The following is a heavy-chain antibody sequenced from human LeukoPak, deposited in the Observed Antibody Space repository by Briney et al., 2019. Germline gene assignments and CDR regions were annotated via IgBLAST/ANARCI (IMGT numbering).Heavy chain of an antibody. V-gene: IGHV1-69*01. CDR1: GGTFSSYA. D-gene: IGHD3-3*01. J-gene: IGHJ5*02. Sequence: SVKVSCKASGGTFSSYAISWVRQAPGQGLEWMGGIIPIFGTANYAQKFQGRVTITADGSTSTAYMELSSLRSEDTAVYYCARSITIFGVAGPFDPWGQGTLVTVSS. CDR3: ARSITIFGVAGPFDP. CDR2: IIPIFGTA.